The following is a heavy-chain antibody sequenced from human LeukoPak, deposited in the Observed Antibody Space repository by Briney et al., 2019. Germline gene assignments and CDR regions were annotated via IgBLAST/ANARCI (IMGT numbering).Heavy chain of an antibody. V-gene: IGHV4-59*12. J-gene: IGHJ4*02. CDR1: GGSISSYY. Sequence: SETLSLTCTVSGGSISSYYWSWIRQPPGKGLEWIGYIYYSGSTNYNPSLKSRVTISVDTSKDQFSLKLSSVTAADTAVYYCARYILWSGEGFDYWGQGTLVTVSS. CDR2: IYYSGST. CDR3: ARYILWSGEGFDY. D-gene: IGHD3-3*01.